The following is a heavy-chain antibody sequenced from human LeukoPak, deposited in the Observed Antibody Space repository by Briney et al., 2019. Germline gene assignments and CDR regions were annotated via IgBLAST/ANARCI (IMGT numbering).Heavy chain of an antibody. CDR3: ARDRYSNPYYFDY. Sequence: SETLSLTCTVSGGSISSSSYYWDWTRQPPGKGQERIGSIYYSGSTYYNPSLKSRVTISVDTSKNQFSLKLSSVTAADTAVYYCARDRYSNPYYFDYWGQGTRVTVSS. CDR1: GGSISSSSYY. V-gene: IGHV4-39*07. J-gene: IGHJ4*02. D-gene: IGHD6-13*01. CDR2: IYYSGST.